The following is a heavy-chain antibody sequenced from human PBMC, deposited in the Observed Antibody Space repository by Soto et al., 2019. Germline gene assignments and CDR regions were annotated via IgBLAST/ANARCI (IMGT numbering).Heavy chain of an antibody. Sequence: QVQLVQSGAEVKKPGSSVKVSCKASGGTFSSYTISWVRQAPGQGLEWMGRIIPILGIANYAQKFQGRVTITADKSTSTAYMELSSLRSEDTAVYYCARDFLASGSYPGFDPWGQGTLVTVSS. CDR3: ARDFLASGSYPGFDP. D-gene: IGHD3-10*01. J-gene: IGHJ5*02. V-gene: IGHV1-69*08. CDR1: GGTFSSYT. CDR2: IIPILGIA.